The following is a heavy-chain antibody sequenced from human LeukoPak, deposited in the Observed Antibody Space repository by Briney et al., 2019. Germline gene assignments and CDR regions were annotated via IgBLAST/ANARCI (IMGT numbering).Heavy chain of an antibody. CDR2: INGDGSTT. V-gene: IGHV3-74*01. D-gene: IGHD3-22*01. J-gene: IGHJ1*01. Sequence: GGSLRLSCAASGFTFSRYWMHWVRRAPGKGLVWVSRINGDGSTTSYADSVKGGFTISRDNAKNTLYLQMNSLRAEDTAVYYCATGNYYDSRGYYTFGHWGQGTLVTVSS. CDR3: ATGNYYDSRGYYTFGH. CDR1: GFTFSRYW.